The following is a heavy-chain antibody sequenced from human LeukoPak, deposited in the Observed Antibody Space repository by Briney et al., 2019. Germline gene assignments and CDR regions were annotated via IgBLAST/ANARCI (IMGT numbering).Heavy chain of an antibody. CDR2: ISGSGANT. D-gene: IGHD3-10*01. V-gene: IGHV3-23*01. J-gene: IGHJ4*02. Sequence: PGGSLRLSCAASGFTFSTYAMSWVRQAPGKGLEWVSTISGSGANTYYADSVRGRFTISRDNPKNTLFLQMSSLRAEDTALYHCAKVVFPPPGFFDYWGQGTLVTVSS. CDR3: AKVVFPPPGFFDY. CDR1: GFTFSTYA.